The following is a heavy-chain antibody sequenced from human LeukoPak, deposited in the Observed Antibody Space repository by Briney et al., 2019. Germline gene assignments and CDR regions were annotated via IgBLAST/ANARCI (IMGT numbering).Heavy chain of an antibody. D-gene: IGHD6-13*01. Sequence: TLALICTVSGGSISCGSYYWSWIRQPPGKVLECIGRSYTIGSTNYNPSLMSRVSISVDTSKNQCSLKLSPVTAADTAVYYCARGYSSSWYTYFQHWGQGTLVAASS. CDR3: ARGYSSSWYTYFQH. CDR1: GGSISCGSYY. J-gene: IGHJ1*01. CDR2: SYTIGST. V-gene: IGHV4-61*02.